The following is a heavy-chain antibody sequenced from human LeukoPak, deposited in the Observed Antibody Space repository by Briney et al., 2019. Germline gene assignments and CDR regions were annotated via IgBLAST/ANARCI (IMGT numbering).Heavy chain of an antibody. CDR3: AGLGIVVVPAAPMDV. V-gene: IGHV3-48*03. CDR2: ISSSGSTI. CDR1: GFTFSSYE. J-gene: IGHJ6*02. D-gene: IGHD2-2*01. Sequence: GGSLRLSCAASGFTFSSYEMNWVRQAPGKGLEWVSYISSSGSTIYYADSVKGRFTISRDNAKNSLYLQMKSLRAEDTAVYYCAGLGIVVVPAAPMDVWGQGTTVTVCS.